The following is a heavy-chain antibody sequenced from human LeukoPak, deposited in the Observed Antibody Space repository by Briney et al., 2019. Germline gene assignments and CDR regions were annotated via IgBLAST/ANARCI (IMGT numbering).Heavy chain of an antibody. CDR1: GYTFTGYY. V-gene: IGHV1-2*02. CDR3: ARKVVGYCSGGSCFDYYYGMDV. D-gene: IGHD2-15*01. CDR2: INPNSDGT. Sequence: ASVKVSCKASGYTFTGYYMHWVRQAPGQGLEWMGWINPNSDGTNYAQKFQGRVTMTRDTSISTAYMEPSRLRSDDTAVYYCARKVVGYCSGGSCFDYYYGMDVWGQGTTVTVSS. J-gene: IGHJ6*02.